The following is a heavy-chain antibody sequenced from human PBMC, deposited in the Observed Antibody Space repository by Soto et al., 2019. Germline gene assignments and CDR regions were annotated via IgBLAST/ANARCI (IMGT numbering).Heavy chain of an antibody. D-gene: IGHD6-6*01. J-gene: IGHJ4*02. Sequence: QVQLQESGPGLVRPSQTLSLTCTISGGSISSVDYYWTWIRQPPGKGLEWIGYIYYSGKTNYNPSLKSRLTLSVDASKSQFSLELTSVTAADTAVYYCARGRYSNSIESWGQGTLVTVSS. CDR1: GGSISSVDYY. CDR2: IYYSGKT. CDR3: ARGRYSNSIES. V-gene: IGHV4-30-4*01.